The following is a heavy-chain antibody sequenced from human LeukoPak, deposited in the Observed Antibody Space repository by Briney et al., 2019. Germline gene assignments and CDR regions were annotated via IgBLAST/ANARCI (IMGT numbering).Heavy chain of an antibody. CDR1: GYTFTGYY. D-gene: IGHD3-10*01. J-gene: IGHJ4*02. V-gene: IGHV1-2*02. Sequence: GASVKVSCKASGYTFTGYYMHWVRQAPGQGLEWMGWIILIRGGTNYALKFEGTVTMARITSISSVYMEPSRLRSDDTAVYYCARIEGDYYGWGSVFDYWGQGTLVTVSS. CDR2: IILIRGGT. CDR3: ARIEGDYYGWGSVFDY.